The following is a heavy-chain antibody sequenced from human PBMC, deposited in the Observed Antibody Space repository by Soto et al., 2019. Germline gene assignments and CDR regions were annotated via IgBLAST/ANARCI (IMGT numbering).Heavy chain of an antibody. CDR2: INPSGGST. CDR3: ARPSSLSCTNGVXLPRAGYYYGMDV. CDR1: GYTFTSYY. J-gene: IGHJ6*02. D-gene: IGHD2-8*01. V-gene: IGHV1-46*01. Sequence: ASVKVSCKASGYTFTSYYMHWVRQAPGQGLEWMGIINPSGGSTSYAQKFQGRVTMTRDTSTSTVYMELSSLRSEDMAVYYCARPSSLSCTNGVXLPRAGYYYGMDVWGQGTTVTVSS.